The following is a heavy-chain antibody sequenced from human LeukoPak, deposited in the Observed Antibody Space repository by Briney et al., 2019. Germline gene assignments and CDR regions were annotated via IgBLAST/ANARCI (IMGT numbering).Heavy chain of an antibody. CDR1: GFTFSDYY. Sequence: GGSLRLSCAASGFTFSDYYMSWIRQAPGKGLEWVSYISSSGSTIYYADSVKGRFTFSRDNAKNSLYLQMNSLRAEDTAVYYCARDGESIAAAAYNWFDPWGQGTLVTVSS. V-gene: IGHV3-11*01. D-gene: IGHD6-13*01. CDR3: ARDGESIAAAAYNWFDP. CDR2: ISSSGSTI. J-gene: IGHJ5*02.